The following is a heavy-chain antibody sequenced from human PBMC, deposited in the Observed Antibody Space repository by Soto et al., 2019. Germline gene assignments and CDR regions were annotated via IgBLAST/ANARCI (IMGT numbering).Heavy chain of an antibody. Sequence: QVQLVQSGAEVKKPGASVKVSCKASGYTFTSYDINWVRQAPGQGLEWMGGIIPIFGTANYAQKFQGRVTITADKSTSTAYMELSSLRSEDTAVYYCARAACGGDCYFLDAFDIWGQGTMVTVSS. J-gene: IGHJ3*02. CDR3: ARAACGGDCYFLDAFDI. D-gene: IGHD2-21*02. V-gene: IGHV1-69*06. CDR2: IIPIFGTA. CDR1: GYTFTSYD.